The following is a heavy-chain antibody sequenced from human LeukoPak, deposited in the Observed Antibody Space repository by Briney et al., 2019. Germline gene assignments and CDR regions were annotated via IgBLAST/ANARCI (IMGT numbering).Heavy chain of an antibody. CDR1: GFTFSSYA. Sequence: GGSLRLSCAASGFTFSSYAMSWVRQAPGKGLEWVSGISWNSDNVDYADSVKGRFTISRDNAKNSLYLQMNSLRTEDMALYYCAKGGQQLLNDWFDPWGQGTLVTVSS. D-gene: IGHD6-13*01. CDR3: AKGGQQLLNDWFDP. J-gene: IGHJ5*02. V-gene: IGHV3-9*03. CDR2: ISWNSDNV.